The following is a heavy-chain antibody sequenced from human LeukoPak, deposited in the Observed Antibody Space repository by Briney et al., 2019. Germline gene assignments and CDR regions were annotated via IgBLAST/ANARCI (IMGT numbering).Heavy chain of an antibody. J-gene: IGHJ4*02. D-gene: IGHD3-22*01. Sequence: GGSLRLSCAASGFTFSSYGMSWVRQAPGKGLEWVSYISSSSSTIYYADSVKGRFTISRDNAKNSLFLQMNSLRAEDTAVYYCARDKYYYDSSGLISWGQGTLVTVSS. V-gene: IGHV3-48*01. CDR3: ARDKYYYDSSGLIS. CDR1: GFTFSSYG. CDR2: ISSSSSTI.